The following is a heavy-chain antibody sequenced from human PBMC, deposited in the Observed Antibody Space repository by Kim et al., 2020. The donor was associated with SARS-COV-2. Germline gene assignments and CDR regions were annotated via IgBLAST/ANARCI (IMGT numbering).Heavy chain of an antibody. V-gene: IGHV1-8*01. Sequence: AQKVPGRVTMTRNTSITTAYMELGSLRSEDTAVYYCARRIAAAGTPIGYWGQGTLVTVSS. D-gene: IGHD6-13*01. J-gene: IGHJ4*02. CDR3: ARRIAAAGTPIGY.